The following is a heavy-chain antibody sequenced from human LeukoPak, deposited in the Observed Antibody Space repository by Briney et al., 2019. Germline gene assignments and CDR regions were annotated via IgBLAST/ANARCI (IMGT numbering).Heavy chain of an antibody. CDR3: ARHKDYYYYYMDV. CDR1: GGSINIYY. J-gene: IGHJ6*03. V-gene: IGHV4-4*07. CDR2: IYTSGST. Sequence: SETLSLTCTVSGGSINIYYWSWIRQPAGKGLEWIGRIYTSGSTNYNPSLKSRVTMSVDTSKNQFSLKLSSVTAADTAVYYCARHKDYYYYYMDVWGKGTTVTISS.